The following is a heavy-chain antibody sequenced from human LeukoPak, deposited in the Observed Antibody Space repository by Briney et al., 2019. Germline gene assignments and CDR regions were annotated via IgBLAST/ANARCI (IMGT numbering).Heavy chain of an antibody. D-gene: IGHD1-14*01. CDR3: ARGRKDWYVDL. CDR1: GFTFTYYA. CDR2: ISGSGSDGST. V-gene: IGHV3-23*01. Sequence: GGSLRLSCAASGFTFTYYAMNWVRQAPGKGLEWVSAISGSGSDGSTYYADSVKGRFTISRDNAKNTLYLQMNSLRAEDTAVHYCARGRKDWYVDLWGRGTLVTVSS. J-gene: IGHJ2*01.